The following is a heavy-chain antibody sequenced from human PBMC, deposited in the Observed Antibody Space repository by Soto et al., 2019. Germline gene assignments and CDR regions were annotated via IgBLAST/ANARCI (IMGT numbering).Heavy chain of an antibody. J-gene: IGHJ6*02. CDR2: IYYSGST. CDR1: GGSISSSSYY. CDR3: ARPGPKRGNGMAV. Sequence: SETLSLTCTVSGGSISSSSYYWGWIRQPPGKGLEWIGSIYYSGSTYYNPSLKSRVTISVDTSKNQFSLKLSSVTAADTAVYYCARPGPKRGNGMAVWGQGTSVTVSS. D-gene: IGHD7-27*01. V-gene: IGHV4-39*01.